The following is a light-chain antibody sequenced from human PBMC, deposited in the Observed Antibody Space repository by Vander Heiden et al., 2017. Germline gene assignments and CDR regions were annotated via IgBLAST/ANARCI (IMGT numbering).Light chain of an antibody. CDR1: QDISNY. Sequence: IHFPLSPSSLSSSVRSRLPIPSQASQDISNYLNWYQQKPGKAPKLLIYDASNLETGVPARFSGSGSGTDFTFTISSLQPEDIATYYCQQYDNLPLTFGGGTKVEIK. J-gene: IGKJ4*01. V-gene: IGKV1-33*01. CDR3: QQYDNLPLT. CDR2: DAS.